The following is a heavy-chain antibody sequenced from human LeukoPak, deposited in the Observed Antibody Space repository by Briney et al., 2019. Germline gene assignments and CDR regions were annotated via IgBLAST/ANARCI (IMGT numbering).Heavy chain of an antibody. D-gene: IGHD4-17*01. CDR3: VRSVGYDYGDYRD. CDR2: ISLYGST. Sequence: ASETLSLTCTVSGGSVTSGNYYWSWVRQPPGKGLEHLGYISLYGSTNYNPSLKSRLTISIHTSKNQFSLQLTSVTAADTAVYHCVRSVGYDYGDYRDWGQGTLVTVSS. CDR1: GGSVTSGNYY. V-gene: IGHV4-61*01. J-gene: IGHJ4*02.